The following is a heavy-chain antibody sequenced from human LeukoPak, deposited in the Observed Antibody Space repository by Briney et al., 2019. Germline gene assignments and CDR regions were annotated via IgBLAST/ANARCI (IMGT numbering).Heavy chain of an antibody. Sequence: TSETLSLTCTVSGGSISSYYWSWIRQPPGKGLEWIGYIYYSGSTNYNPSLKSRVTISVDTSKNQFSLKLSSVTAADTAVYYCARVDGDYSGDPFFDYWGQGTLVTVSS. D-gene: IGHD4-17*01. J-gene: IGHJ4*02. CDR3: ARVDGDYSGDPFFDY. V-gene: IGHV4-59*01. CDR1: GGSISSYY. CDR2: IYYSGST.